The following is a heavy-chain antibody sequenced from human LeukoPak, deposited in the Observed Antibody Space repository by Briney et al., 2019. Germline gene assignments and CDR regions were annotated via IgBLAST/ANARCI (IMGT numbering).Heavy chain of an antibody. D-gene: IGHD6-19*01. CDR2: INPSGDPT. CDR3: AREDRAVAAVTEYYYMDV. CDR1: GYTFTSYY. V-gene: IGHV1-46*01. Sequence: GASVKVSCKASGYTFTSYYMHWVRQAPGQGLEWVGIINPSGDPTTYAQKFQGRVTMTSDMSTSTVYMELSSLRSEDTAVYYCAREDRAVAAVTEYYYMDVWGKGTTVTISS. J-gene: IGHJ6*03.